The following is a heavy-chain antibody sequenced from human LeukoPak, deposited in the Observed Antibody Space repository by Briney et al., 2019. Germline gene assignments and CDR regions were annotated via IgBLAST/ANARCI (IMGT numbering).Heavy chain of an antibody. CDR3: VGWINRIAAAGTHDAFDI. CDR2: ISSSSSDI. J-gene: IGHJ3*02. CDR1: GFTFSSYS. Sequence: KTGGSLRLSCAASGFTFSSYSMNWVRQAPGKGLEWVSSISSSSSDIYYADSVKGRFTISRDNAKNSLYLQMNSLRAEDTAVYYCVGWINRIAAAGTHDAFDIWGQGTKVTVSS. D-gene: IGHD6-13*01. V-gene: IGHV3-21*01.